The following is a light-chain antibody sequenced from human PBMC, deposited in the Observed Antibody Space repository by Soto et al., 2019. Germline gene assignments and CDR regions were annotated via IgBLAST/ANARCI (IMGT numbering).Light chain of an antibody. V-gene: IGKV1-12*01. CDR1: QDISDS. CDR2: LAS. Sequence: DIQMTQSPSSVSASIGDRVTITCRASQDISDSVVWYQQTPGKAPKLLIYLASNLQSGVPSRFSGGGSGTDFTLTISSLQPEDFASYYCQQTHNFPRTFGGGTKVEIK. CDR3: QQTHNFPRT. J-gene: IGKJ4*01.